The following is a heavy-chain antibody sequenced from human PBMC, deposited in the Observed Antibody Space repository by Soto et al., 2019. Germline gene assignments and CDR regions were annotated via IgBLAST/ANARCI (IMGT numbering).Heavy chain of an antibody. CDR1: GFTFSSYG. V-gene: IGHV3-30*18. Sequence: PGGSLRLSCAASGFTFSSYGMHWVRQAPGKGLEWVAVISYDGSNKYYADSVKGRFTISRDNSKNTLYLQMNSLRAEDTAVYYCANSVYYDSTSPVPSDYWGQGTLVTVSS. J-gene: IGHJ4*02. D-gene: IGHD3-22*01. CDR2: ISYDGSNK. CDR3: ANSVYYDSTSPVPSDY.